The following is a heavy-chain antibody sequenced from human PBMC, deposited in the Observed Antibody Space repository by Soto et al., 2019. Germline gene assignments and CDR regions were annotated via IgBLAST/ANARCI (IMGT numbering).Heavy chain of an antibody. CDR2: INPNSGGT. CDR1: GYTFTGYY. D-gene: IGHD3-10*01. Sequence: ASVKVSCKASGYTFTGYYMHWVRQAPGQGLEWMGWINPNSGGTNYAQKFQGWVTMTRDTPISTAYMELSRLRSDDTAVYYCAMSRGVGYYYGMDVWGQGTTVTVSS. V-gene: IGHV1-2*04. CDR3: AMSRGVGYYYGMDV. J-gene: IGHJ6*02.